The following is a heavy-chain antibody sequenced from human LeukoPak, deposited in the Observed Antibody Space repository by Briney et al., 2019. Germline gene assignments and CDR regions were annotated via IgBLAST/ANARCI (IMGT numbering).Heavy chain of an antibody. J-gene: IGHJ4*02. CDR2: ISSSGSTI. V-gene: IGHV3-48*03. CDR3: ASSELARLGFDY. D-gene: IGHD1-1*01. Sequence: PGGSLRLSCAASGFTFSSYEMNWVRQAPGKGLEWVSYISSSGSTIYYADSVKGRFTISRDNAKNSLYLQMNSLRAEDTAVYYCASSELARLGFDYWGQGTLVTVSS. CDR1: GFTFSSYE.